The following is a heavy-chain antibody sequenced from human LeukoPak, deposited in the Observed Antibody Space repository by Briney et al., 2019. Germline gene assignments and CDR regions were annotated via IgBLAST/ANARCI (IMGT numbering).Heavy chain of an antibody. Sequence: GGSLRLSCATSGFTFSSIWMSWVRQAPGKGLEWVANIKHDGSETNYADSVKGRFTISRDNAKNSLHLQMNSLRVEDTAVYYCAKNGGPHGMDVWGQGTTVTVSS. V-gene: IGHV3-7*02. CDR3: AKNGGPHGMDV. D-gene: IGHD3-16*01. CDR1: GFTFSSIW. J-gene: IGHJ6*02. CDR2: IKHDGSET.